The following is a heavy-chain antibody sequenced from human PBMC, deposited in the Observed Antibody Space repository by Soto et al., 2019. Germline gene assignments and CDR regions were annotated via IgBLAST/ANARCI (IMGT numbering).Heavy chain of an antibody. Sequence: QVQLVQSGAEVRKPGSSVKVSCRSSGGIFTATAISWVRQAPGQGPEWMGGVIPMFGTANYPQMFQGRVTITADESTNTAYMQLSSLRSEDTAVYFCAVGFKVDYYSLDVWGQGTTVTVSS. CDR2: VIPMFGTA. J-gene: IGHJ6*02. CDR1: GGIFTATA. CDR3: AVGFKVDYYSLDV. D-gene: IGHD5-18*01. V-gene: IGHV1-69*01.